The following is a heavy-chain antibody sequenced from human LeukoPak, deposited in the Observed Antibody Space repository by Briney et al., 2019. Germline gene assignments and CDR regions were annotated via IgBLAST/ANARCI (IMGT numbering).Heavy chain of an antibody. Sequence: SETLSLTCACYGGSFSGYYWSWIRQPPGKGLEWIGEINHSGSTNYNPSLKSRVTISVDTSKNQFSLKLSSVTAADTAVYYCARGGSRLLWFGELGFDPWGQGTLVTVSS. J-gene: IGHJ5*02. V-gene: IGHV4-34*01. CDR3: ARGGSRLLWFGELGFDP. CDR1: GGSFSGYY. CDR2: INHSGST. D-gene: IGHD3-10*01.